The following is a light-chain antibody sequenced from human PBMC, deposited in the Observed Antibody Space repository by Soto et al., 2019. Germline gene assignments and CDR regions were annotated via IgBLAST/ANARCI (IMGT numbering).Light chain of an antibody. V-gene: IGKV3-20*01. CDR3: QHFGSSPPKYT. J-gene: IGKJ2*01. CDR1: QTVSSSH. Sequence: EVVLTQSPGTLSLSPGERATLSCRASQTVSSSHLAWYQQKPGQAPRLLIYGASDRATDIPDRFSGSGSGTDFTRTISRLEPEDFAVYYCQHFGSSPPKYTFGQGTKLEIK. CDR2: GAS.